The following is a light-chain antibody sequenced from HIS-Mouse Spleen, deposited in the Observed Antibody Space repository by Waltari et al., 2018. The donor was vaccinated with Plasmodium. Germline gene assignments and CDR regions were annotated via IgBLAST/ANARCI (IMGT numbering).Light chain of an antibody. Sequence: EIVMTQSPATLSVSPGARATLSCRASQSVSSNLAWYQQKPGQAPRLLISGASTRATGIPARCSGRGSGTEFTLTISSLQSEDFAVYYCQQYNNGPWTFGQGTKVEIK. CDR1: QSVSSN. CDR2: GAS. V-gene: IGKV3D-15*01. J-gene: IGKJ1*01. CDR3: QQYNNGPWT.